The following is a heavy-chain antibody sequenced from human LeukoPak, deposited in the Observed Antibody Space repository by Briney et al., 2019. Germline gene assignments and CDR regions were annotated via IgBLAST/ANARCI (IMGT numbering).Heavy chain of an antibody. V-gene: IGHV4-59*01. Sequence: SETLSLTCTVSGGAISSYYWSWIRQPPGKGLEWIGYIYYSGSTYYNPSLKSRVTISVDTSKNQFSLKLSSVTTADTAVYYCARDGYSYGYGAFDIWGHGTMVTVSS. CDR1: GGAISSYY. J-gene: IGHJ3*02. D-gene: IGHD5-18*01. CDR3: ARDGYSYGYGAFDI. CDR2: IYYSGST.